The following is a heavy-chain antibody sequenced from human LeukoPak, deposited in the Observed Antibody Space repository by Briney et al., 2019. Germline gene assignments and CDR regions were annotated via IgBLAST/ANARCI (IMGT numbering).Heavy chain of an antibody. D-gene: IGHD3-16*02. CDR3: ARARVWGSYRRKDNWFDP. CDR2: INHSGST. Sequence: PSETLSLTCTVSGGSISSSSYYWSWIRQPPGKGLEWIGEINHSGSTNYNPSLKSRVTISVDTSKNQFSLKLSSVTAADTAVYYCARARVWGSYRRKDNWFDPWGQGTLVTVSS. V-gene: IGHV4-39*07. CDR1: GGSISSSSYY. J-gene: IGHJ5*02.